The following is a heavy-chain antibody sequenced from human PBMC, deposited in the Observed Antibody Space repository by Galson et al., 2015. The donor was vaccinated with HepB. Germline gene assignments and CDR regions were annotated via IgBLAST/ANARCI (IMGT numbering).Heavy chain of an antibody. CDR1: GFTFSSYG. CDR3: AKKTYYYDSSGYYPIDAFDI. V-gene: IGHV3-30*02. Sequence: SLRLSCAASGFTFSSYGMHWVRQAPGKGLEWVAFIRYDGSNKYYADSVKGRFTISRDNSKNTLYLQMNSLRAEDTAVYYCAKKTYYYDSSGYYPIDAFDIWGQGTMVTVSS. CDR2: IRYDGSNK. J-gene: IGHJ3*02. D-gene: IGHD3-22*01.